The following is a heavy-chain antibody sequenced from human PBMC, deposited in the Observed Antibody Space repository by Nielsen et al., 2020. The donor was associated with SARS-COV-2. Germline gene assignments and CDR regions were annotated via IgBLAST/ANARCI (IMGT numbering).Heavy chain of an antibody. CDR2: VSSSGGST. V-gene: IGHV3-23*01. CDR3: AKDVTSTTRYMDV. J-gene: IGHJ6*02. CDR1: GFTFNIYA. Sequence: GESLKISCAASGFTFNIYAMAWVRRAPGRGLQWVTGVSSSGGSTYYTDSVKGRFTISRDNSKNTLYLQMNSLRAEDTALYYCAKDVTSTTRYMDVWGQGTTVTVSS. D-gene: IGHD2-2*01.